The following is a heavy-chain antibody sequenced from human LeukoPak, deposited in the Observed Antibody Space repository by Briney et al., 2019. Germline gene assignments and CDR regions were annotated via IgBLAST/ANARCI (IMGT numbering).Heavy chain of an antibody. J-gene: IGHJ4*02. Sequence: GASLRLSCAASGFTFSNYAMSWVRQAPGKGLEWISIMSGSGGSTHYADSVKGRFSISRDSSKNSLYLQMNSLRAEDTAVYYCARSGDYAPSPFDYWGQGTLVTVSS. CDR3: ARSGDYAPSPFDY. V-gene: IGHV3-23*01. D-gene: IGHD4-17*01. CDR1: GFTFSNYA. CDR2: MSGSGGST.